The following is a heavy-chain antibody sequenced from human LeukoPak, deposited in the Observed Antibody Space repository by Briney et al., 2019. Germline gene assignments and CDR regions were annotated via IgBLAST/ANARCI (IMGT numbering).Heavy chain of an antibody. CDR3: ARFRGRSAYYLDY. V-gene: IGHV4-59*01. CDR2: IYNSVSS. CDR1: GGSIGNYS. J-gene: IGHJ4*02. Sequence: TSETLSLTCTVSGGSIGNYSWSWIRQPPGKGLEWIGYIYNSVSSNYNSSLKSRVTISADTSKNQFSLRLTSVTAADTAVYYCARFRGRSAYYLDYWGQGTLVTVSS. D-gene: IGHD2-15*01.